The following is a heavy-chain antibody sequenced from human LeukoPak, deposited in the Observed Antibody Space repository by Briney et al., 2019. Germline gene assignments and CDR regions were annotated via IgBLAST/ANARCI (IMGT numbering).Heavy chain of an antibody. J-gene: IGHJ4*02. Sequence: SETLSLTCTVSGGSISNYYWSWIRQPAGKGLEWIGRFYTSGSTHYNPSLKSRVTMSVDTSKNQFSLKLSSVTAADTAVYYCARAATGPVVAGFYYFDYWGQGTLVTVSS. CDR3: ARAATGPVVAGFYYFDY. V-gene: IGHV4-4*07. D-gene: IGHD6-19*01. CDR2: FYTSGST. CDR1: GGSISNYY.